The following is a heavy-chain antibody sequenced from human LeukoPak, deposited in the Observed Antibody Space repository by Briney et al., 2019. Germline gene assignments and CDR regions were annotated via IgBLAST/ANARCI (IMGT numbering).Heavy chain of an antibody. CDR3: ASPGRDY. CDR1: GFTFSTSA. Sequence: GGSLRLSCAASGFTFSTSAMTWVRQAPGKGLEWVSGISGSGVTDYADSVKGRFTISRDNAKNSLYLQMNSLRAEDTAVYYCASPGRDYWGQGTLVTVSS. V-gene: IGHV3-23*01. D-gene: IGHD2-15*01. CDR2: ISGSGVT. J-gene: IGHJ4*02.